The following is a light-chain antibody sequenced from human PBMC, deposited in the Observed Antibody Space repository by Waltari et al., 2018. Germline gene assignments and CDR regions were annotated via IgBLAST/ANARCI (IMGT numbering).Light chain of an antibody. Sequence: CRASQVICSSLHWYQQKPDQSPELLIKYASHSLSGVPSRFSGSGSGTYFTLTINSLEAEDAATYFCHQTSSLPITFGQGTRLEI. V-gene: IGKV6-21*01. CDR3: HQTSSLPIT. CDR2: YAS. CDR1: QVICSS. J-gene: IGKJ5*01.